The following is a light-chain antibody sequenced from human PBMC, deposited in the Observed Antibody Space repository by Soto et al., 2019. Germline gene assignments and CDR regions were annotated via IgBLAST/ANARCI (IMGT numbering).Light chain of an antibody. CDR1: QRISNW. V-gene: IGKV1-5*03. J-gene: IGKJ3*01. Sequence: DIQMTQSPSTLSASVGDRVTITCRASQRISNWLAWYQQKPGKAPKLVIYRASTLESGVPSRCSGSGSGTEFTLTISSLEPDDFATYFCQQYNSYSGTFGPGNKVDIK. CDR2: RAS. CDR3: QQYNSYSGT.